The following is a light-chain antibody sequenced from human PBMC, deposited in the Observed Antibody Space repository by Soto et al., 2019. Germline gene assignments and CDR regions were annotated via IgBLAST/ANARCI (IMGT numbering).Light chain of an antibody. V-gene: IGKV1-39*01. CDR2: AAS. J-gene: IGKJ5*01. CDR3: QQSYSTPPIT. Sequence: DIQVTQSPSSLSASVGDRVTITCRASQSINNYLNWYQQKPGKAPKLLIYAASSLQSGVPSRFSGSGSGTDFTLTITSLQPEDFANYYCQQSYSTPPITFGQGTRLEI. CDR1: QSINNY.